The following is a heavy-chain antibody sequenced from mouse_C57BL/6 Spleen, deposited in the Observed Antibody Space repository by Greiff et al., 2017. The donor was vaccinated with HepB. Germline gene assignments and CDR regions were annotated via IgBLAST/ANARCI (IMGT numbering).Heavy chain of an antibody. CDR1: GFTFSDYG. CDR2: ISSGSSTI. CDR3: ARDGYDGFAY. V-gene: IGHV5-17*01. J-gene: IGHJ3*01. Sequence: EVKLVESGGGLVKPGGSLKLSCAASGFTFSDYGMHWVRQAPEKGLEWVAYISSGSSTIYYADTVKGRFTISRDNAKNTLFLQMTSLRSEDTAMYYCARDGYDGFAYWGQGTLVTVSA. D-gene: IGHD2-2*01.